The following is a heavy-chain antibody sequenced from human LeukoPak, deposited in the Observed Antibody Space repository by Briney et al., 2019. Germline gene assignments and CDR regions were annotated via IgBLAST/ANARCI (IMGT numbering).Heavy chain of an antibody. CDR3: ARVMERSHYYHYIDV. V-gene: IGHV3-48*04. CDR1: GFTFSSYS. Sequence: GSLRLSCAASGFTFSSYSMNWVRQAPGEGLEWVSYISASSSTILYADSVKGRFTISRDNAKNSLYVQMDRLRAEDTAVYYCARVMERSHYYHYIDVWGKGTTVAVSS. CDR2: ISASSSTI. J-gene: IGHJ6*03. D-gene: IGHD3-3*01.